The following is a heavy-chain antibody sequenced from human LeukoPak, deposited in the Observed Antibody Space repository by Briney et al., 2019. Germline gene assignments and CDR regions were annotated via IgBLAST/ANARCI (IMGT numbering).Heavy chain of an antibody. CDR1: GXTFSSYE. D-gene: IGHD6-13*01. Sequence: GGSLRLSCAASGXTFSSYEVNWVRQAPGKGLEWVSYISSSGSTAYYADSVRGRFTISRDNAKNSLYLQMNSLRAEDTAVYYCARDSSSWYDAFDMWGQGTMVTVSS. CDR2: ISSSGSTA. V-gene: IGHV3-48*03. J-gene: IGHJ3*02. CDR3: ARDSSSWYDAFDM.